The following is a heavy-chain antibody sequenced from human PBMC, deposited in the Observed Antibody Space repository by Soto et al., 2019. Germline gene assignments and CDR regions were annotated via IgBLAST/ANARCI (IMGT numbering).Heavy chain of an antibody. V-gene: IGHV5-10-1*01. Sequence: GESLKISCKGSGYSFTSYWISWVRQMPGKGLEWMGRIDPSDSYTNYSPSFQGHVTISADKSISTTYLQWSSLKASDTAIYYCARGNSANWFDPWGQGTLVTVSS. D-gene: IGHD4-4*01. CDR3: ARGNSANWFDP. CDR2: IDPSDSYT. CDR1: GYSFTSYW. J-gene: IGHJ5*02.